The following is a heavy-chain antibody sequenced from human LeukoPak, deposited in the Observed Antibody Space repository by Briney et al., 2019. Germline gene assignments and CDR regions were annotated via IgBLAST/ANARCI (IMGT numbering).Heavy chain of an antibody. J-gene: IGHJ6*02. CDR1: GFTFSSYA. V-gene: IGHV3-30-3*01. CDR3: ARGSLVVAIGRPYYYYGMDV. Sequence: GRSLRLSCAASGFTFSSYAKHWVRQAPGKGLEWVAVISYDGSNKYYADSVKGRFTISRDNSKNTLYLQMNSLRAEDTAVYYCARGSLVVAIGRPYYYYGMDVWGQGTTVTVSS. CDR2: ISYDGSNK. D-gene: IGHD2-15*01.